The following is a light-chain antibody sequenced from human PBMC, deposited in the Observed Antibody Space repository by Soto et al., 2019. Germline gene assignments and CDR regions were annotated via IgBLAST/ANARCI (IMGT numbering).Light chain of an antibody. CDR3: QQYSKYPWT. Sequence: DIQVTQSPSTLSASVGDRVTITCRASLSIDRWLAWYQQKPGRAPKLLMYKASLLLSGIPARFSGSGSGTEFTLTISSLQPDDVANYYCQQYSKYPWTFGQGTKVEI. CDR2: KAS. J-gene: IGKJ1*01. CDR1: LSIDRW. V-gene: IGKV1-5*03.